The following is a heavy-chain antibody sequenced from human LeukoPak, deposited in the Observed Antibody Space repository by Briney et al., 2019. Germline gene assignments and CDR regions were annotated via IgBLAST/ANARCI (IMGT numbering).Heavy chain of an antibody. V-gene: IGHV3-20*04. J-gene: IGHJ4*02. Sequence: GGSLRLPCSGSGFIVGEYGMSWVRQPPGKGLQWVSGISRSGATTGYADSVKGRFTISRDNAKNFVYLQMDRLRAEDTALYYCARIDPVGRTWGQGTLVIVSA. D-gene: IGHD1-26*01. CDR2: ISRSGATT. CDR1: GFIVGEYG. CDR3: ARIDPVGRT.